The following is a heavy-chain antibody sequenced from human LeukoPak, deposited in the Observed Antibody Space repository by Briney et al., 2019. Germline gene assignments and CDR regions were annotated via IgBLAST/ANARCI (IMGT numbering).Heavy chain of an antibody. Sequence: GGSLRLSCAPSGFTVVTYGMYWFRQAPGKGLEWVAIIWNDGSQTYYGESVKGRFTISKDVSKNTVYLQMNSLRVEDTAVYYCARASGYGLGWPSGYWGQGRRSPSPQ. CDR2: IWNDGSQT. D-gene: IGHD6-19*01. CDR3: ARASGYGLGWPSGY. CDR1: GFTVVTYG. V-gene: IGHV3-33*07. J-gene: IGHJ1*01.